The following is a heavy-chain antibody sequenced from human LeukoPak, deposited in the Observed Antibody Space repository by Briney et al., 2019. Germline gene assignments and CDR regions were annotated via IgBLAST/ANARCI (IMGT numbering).Heavy chain of an antibody. CDR1: GFTFTSSA. CDR3: AAHFDYYDSSGYNDY. Sequence: ASVKVSCKASGFTFTSSAMQWVRQARGQRLEWIGWIVVGSGNTIYAQKFQERVTITRDMSTSTAYMELSSLRSEDTAVYYCAAHFDYYDSSGYNDYWGQGTLVTVSS. CDR2: IVVGSGNT. D-gene: IGHD3-22*01. J-gene: IGHJ4*02. V-gene: IGHV1-58*02.